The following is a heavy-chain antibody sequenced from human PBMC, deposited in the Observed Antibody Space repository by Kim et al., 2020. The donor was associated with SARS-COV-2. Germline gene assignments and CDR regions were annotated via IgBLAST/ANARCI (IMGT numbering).Heavy chain of an antibody. Sequence: SVKVSCKASGGTFSSYTISWVRQAPGQGLEWMGRIIPILGIANYAQKFQGRVTITADKSTSTAYMELSSLRSEDTAVYYCARAKIWFGELLRTTNDYGMDVWGQGTTVTVSS. CDR3: ARAKIWFGELLRTTNDYGMDV. CDR2: IIPILGIA. CDR1: GGTFSSYT. D-gene: IGHD3-10*01. V-gene: IGHV1-69*02. J-gene: IGHJ6*02.